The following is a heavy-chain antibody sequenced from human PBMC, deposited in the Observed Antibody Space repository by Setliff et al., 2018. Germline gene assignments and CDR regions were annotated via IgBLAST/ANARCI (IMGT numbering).Heavy chain of an antibody. Sequence: PSETLSLTCTVSGSSFSSYSWSWIRQPPGKGLEWIGYKYYSGSTNSNPSLKSRVTMSIATSKNQISLQLRSLTAADTAVYYCVRVLYDYSFESWGQGTLVTVSS. CDR1: GSSFSSYS. CDR3: VRVLYDYSFES. J-gene: IGHJ4*02. CDR2: KYYSGST. V-gene: IGHV4-59*08. D-gene: IGHD4-4*01.